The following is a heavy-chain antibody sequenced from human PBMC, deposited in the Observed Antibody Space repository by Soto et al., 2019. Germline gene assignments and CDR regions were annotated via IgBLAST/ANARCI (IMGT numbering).Heavy chain of an antibody. D-gene: IGHD6-19*01. CDR1: GYTFTSYV. CDR2: ISAYNGNT. Sequence: QVQVVQSGAEVKKPGASVKVSCRASGYTFTSYVISWVRQAPAQGLEWMGWISAYNGNTNFAQKLQGRVTMTTDTSTSTAFMELRSLRSDDTAVYYCARVVATVAGPYGMDVWGQGTTVTVSS. CDR3: ARVVATVAGPYGMDV. J-gene: IGHJ6*02. V-gene: IGHV1-18*01.